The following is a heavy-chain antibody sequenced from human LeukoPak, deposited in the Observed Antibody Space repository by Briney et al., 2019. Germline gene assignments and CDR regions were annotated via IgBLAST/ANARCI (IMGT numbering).Heavy chain of an antibody. CDR2: IYYSGST. D-gene: IGHD6-13*01. J-gene: IGHJ4*02. V-gene: IGHV4-59*12. CDR1: GGSISSYY. Sequence: SETLSLTCTVSGGSISSYYWSWIRQPPGKGLEWIGYIYYSGSTNYNPSLKSRVTISVDRSKNQFSLKLSSVTAADTAVYYCARGGQQLDLGYWGQGTLVTVSS. CDR3: ARGGQQLDLGY.